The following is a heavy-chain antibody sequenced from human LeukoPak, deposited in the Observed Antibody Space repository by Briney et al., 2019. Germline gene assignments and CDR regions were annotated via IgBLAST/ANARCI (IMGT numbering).Heavy chain of an antibody. CDR2: IEHKGSNK. CDR1: GFTLSDYG. J-gene: IGHJ4*02. D-gene: IGHD3-3*01. CDR3: AKLQDDFWSGYGPYYFDY. Sequence: GGSLRLSCAASGFTLSDYGMHWVRQAPGKGLEWVTFIEHKGSNKWYSDSVKGRFTISRDTSKNTLYLQMDSLRVEDTAVYYCAKLQDDFWSGYGPYYFDYWGQGTLVTVSS. V-gene: IGHV3-30*02.